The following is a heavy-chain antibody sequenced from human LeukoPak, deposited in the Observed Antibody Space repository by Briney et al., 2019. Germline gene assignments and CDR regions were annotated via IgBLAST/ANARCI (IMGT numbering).Heavy chain of an antibody. J-gene: IGHJ4*02. CDR2: ISSTSGSTI. CDR3: ARRYCSSTSCLLDY. V-gene: IGHV3-48*03. D-gene: IGHD2-2*01. CDR1: GFTFSSYE. Sequence: GGSLRLSCAASGFTFSSYEMNWVRQAPGKGLEWVSYISSTSGSTIYYADSVKGRFTISRDNAKNSLYLQMNSLRAEDTVVYYCARRYCSSTSCLLDYWGQGALVTVSS.